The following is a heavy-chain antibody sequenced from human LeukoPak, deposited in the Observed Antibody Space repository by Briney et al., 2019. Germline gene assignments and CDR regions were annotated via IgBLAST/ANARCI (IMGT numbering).Heavy chain of an antibody. J-gene: IGHJ4*02. CDR3: ARDLDPYCSGGSCRPFDY. CDR2: IYFSGGT. Sequence: SETLSLTCTVSGDSISSSNCYWGWIRQPPGKGLEWIGSIYFSGGTYYNASLKSRVTISVDTSKNQFSLKLSSVTAADTAVYYCARDLDPYCSGGSCRPFDYWGQGTLVTVSS. D-gene: IGHD2-15*01. V-gene: IGHV4-39*07. CDR1: GDSISSSNCY.